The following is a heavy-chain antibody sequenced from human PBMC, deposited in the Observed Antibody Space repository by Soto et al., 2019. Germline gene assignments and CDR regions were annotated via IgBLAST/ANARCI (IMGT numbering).Heavy chain of an antibody. CDR2: INPANGNT. CDR1: GYTFTAYA. CDR3: TRSAISPYGGLIGPFDY. V-gene: IGHV1-3*01. J-gene: IGHJ4*02. Sequence: QVQLAQSGAEGRKPGASVKVSCEATGYTFTAYAMHWVRQAPGQSLEWMGWINPANGNTRYSQKFQGRLTITSDTSANTVYMELSSLTSEDTAMYYCTRSAISPYGGLIGPFDYWGQGNLVTVSS. D-gene: IGHD3-16*02.